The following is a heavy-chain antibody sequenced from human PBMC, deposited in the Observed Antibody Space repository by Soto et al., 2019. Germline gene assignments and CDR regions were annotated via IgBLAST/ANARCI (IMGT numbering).Heavy chain of an antibody. CDR1: GFIFSNYA. CDR3: AVPTGIEVTGHEY. CDR2: IGGSGGDT. Sequence: PGGSLRLSCKASGFIFSNYAMSWVRQAPGKGLQWVSAIGGSGGDTYYADSVKGRFTISRDNSRDTLRLQMSSLRADDTAIYYYAVPTGIEVTGHEYWGQGTLVTVSS. J-gene: IGHJ4*02. V-gene: IGHV3-23*01. D-gene: IGHD6-19*01.